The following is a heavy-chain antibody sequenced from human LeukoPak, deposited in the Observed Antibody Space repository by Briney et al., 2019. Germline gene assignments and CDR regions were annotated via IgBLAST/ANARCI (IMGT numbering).Heavy chain of an antibody. CDR3: ARDSGTWYFQH. V-gene: IGHV4-39*07. CDR1: GGSISSSSYY. D-gene: IGHD1-26*01. CDR2: IYYSGST. Sequence: SETLSLTCTVSGGSISSSSYYWGWIRQPPGKGLEWIGSIYYSGSTYYNPSLESRVTISVDTSKNQFSLKLSSVTAADTAVYYCARDSGTWYFQHWGQGTLVTVSS. J-gene: IGHJ1*01.